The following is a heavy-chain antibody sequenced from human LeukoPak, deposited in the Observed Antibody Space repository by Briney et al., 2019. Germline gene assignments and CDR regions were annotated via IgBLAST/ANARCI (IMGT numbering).Heavy chain of an antibody. CDR2: VSYDGSNK. Sequence: GGSLRLTCAASGFTFSASAMHWVRQAPGKGLEWVAVVSYDGSNKYYSDSVKGRFAISRDNSKNTLYLHMNSLRGEDTAVYYCARDYYKNFDYWGQGTLVTVSS. CDR3: ARDYYKNFDY. J-gene: IGHJ4*02. V-gene: IGHV3-30*09. CDR1: GFTFSASA. D-gene: IGHD3-22*01.